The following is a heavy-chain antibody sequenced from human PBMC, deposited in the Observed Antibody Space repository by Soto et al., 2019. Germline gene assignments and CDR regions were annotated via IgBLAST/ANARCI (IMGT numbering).Heavy chain of an antibody. CDR3: ARGTLRYFDWLSNHILDY. CDR1: GYTFTSYY. Sequence: QVQLVQSGAEVKKPGASVKVSCKASGYTFTSYYMHWVRQAPGQGLEWMGIFNPSGGSTSYAQKFQGIVTMTRDTSTSTVYKELSSLRSEDTAVYYCARGTLRYFDWLSNHILDYWGQGTLVTVSS. D-gene: IGHD3-9*01. J-gene: IGHJ4*02. V-gene: IGHV1-46*01. CDR2: FNPSGGST.